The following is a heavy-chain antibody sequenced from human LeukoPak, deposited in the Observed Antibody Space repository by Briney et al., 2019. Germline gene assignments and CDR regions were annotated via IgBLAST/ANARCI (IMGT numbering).Heavy chain of an antibody. CDR2: FDPEDGET. D-gene: IGHD4-23*01. V-gene: IGHV1-24*01. CDR1: GYTFITYY. Sequence: GASVKVSCRASGYTFITYYMHWVRQAPGKGLEWMGGFDPEDGETIYAQKFQGRVTMTEDTSTDTAYMELSSLRSEDTAVYYCATDYGGNPRGGAFDIWGQGTMVTVSS. J-gene: IGHJ3*02. CDR3: ATDYGGNPRGGAFDI.